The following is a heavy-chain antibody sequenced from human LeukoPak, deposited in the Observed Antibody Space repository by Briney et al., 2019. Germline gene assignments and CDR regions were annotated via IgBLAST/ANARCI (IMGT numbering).Heavy chain of an antibody. Sequence: PGGSLRLSCAASGFTFSSNWMHWVRQAPGKGLVWVSRIKGDGSSTSYADSVKGRFTISRDNSKNTLYLQMNSLRAEDTAVYYCAWYDSSGYYFRYWGQGTLVTVSS. CDR1: GFTFSSNW. V-gene: IGHV3-74*01. J-gene: IGHJ4*02. CDR3: AWYDSSGYYFRY. CDR2: IKGDGSST. D-gene: IGHD3-22*01.